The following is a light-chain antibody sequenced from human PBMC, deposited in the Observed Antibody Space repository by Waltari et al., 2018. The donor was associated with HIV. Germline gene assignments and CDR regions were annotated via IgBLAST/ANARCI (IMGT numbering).Light chain of an antibody. V-gene: IGKV1-39*01. CDR3: QQSYRAPYT. CDR2: DTS. J-gene: IGKJ2*01. CDR1: QSIRTF. Sequence: DIQMTQSPSSLSASVGDRITITCRASQSIRTFLIWYQQIPGKAPKVLIYDTSTWQGEVPARFSGSGSGTDFTLTVTRLQPEDFATYYCQQSYRAPYTFGQGTKLEIK.